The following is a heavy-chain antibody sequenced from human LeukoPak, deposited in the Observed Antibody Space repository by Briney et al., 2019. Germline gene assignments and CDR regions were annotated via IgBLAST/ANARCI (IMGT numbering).Heavy chain of an antibody. CDR2: IYSGGSR. Sequence: PGGSLRLSCAVSGFTVSSAYMSWVRQAPGKGLEWVSVIYSGGSRNYADSVRGRFTISRDNSKNTVFLQMNSLRIEDAAVYYCARESGKGAFDIWGHGTMVIVSS. V-gene: IGHV3-66*01. CDR1: GFTVSSAY. D-gene: IGHD3-10*01. CDR3: ARESGKGAFDI. J-gene: IGHJ3*02.